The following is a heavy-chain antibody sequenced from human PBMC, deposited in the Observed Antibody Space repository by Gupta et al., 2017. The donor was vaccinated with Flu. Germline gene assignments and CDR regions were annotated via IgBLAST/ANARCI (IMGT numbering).Heavy chain of an antibody. D-gene: IGHD2-21*01. V-gene: IGHV3-7*01. CDR2: IKQDGSNK. J-gene: IGHJ6*03. CDR3: ARWALYSGHYHIDV. Sequence: QAQGKGLEWVANIKQDGSNKYYVDSVKGRFTISRDNTKNSLYLQMNSLRDEDTAIYYCARWALYSGHYHIDVWGIGTTVTVSS.